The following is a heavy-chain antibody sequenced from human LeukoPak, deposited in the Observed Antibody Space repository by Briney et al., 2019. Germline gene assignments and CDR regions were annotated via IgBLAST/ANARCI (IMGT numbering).Heavy chain of an antibody. D-gene: IGHD1-1*01. CDR1: GGSFSGYY. CDR3: ARDGTL. J-gene: IGHJ4*02. CDR2: INHSGST. V-gene: IGHV4-34*01. Sequence: SETLSLTCAVYGGSFSGYYWSWIRQPPGKGLEWIGEINHSGSTNYNPSLKSRVTISVDTSKNQFSLKLSSVTAADTAVYYCARDGTLWGQGTLVTVPS.